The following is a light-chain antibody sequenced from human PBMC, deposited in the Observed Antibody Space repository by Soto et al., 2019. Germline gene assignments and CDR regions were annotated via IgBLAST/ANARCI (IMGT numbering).Light chain of an antibody. CDR3: QQRSNWPPLT. V-gene: IGKV3-11*01. CDR2: DAS. Sequence: EIVLPQSPATLSLSPGESSTLSCRASQSVSSYLAWYQQKPGQAPRLLIYDASNRATGIPARFSGSGSGTDFTLTISSLEPEDFAVYYCQQRSNWPPLTFGGGNKVDI. J-gene: IGKJ4*02. CDR1: QSVSSY.